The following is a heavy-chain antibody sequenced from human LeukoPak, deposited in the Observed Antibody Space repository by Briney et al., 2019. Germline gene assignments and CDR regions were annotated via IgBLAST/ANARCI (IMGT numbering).Heavy chain of an antibody. J-gene: IGHJ4*02. CDR2: IYIFSGST. Sequence: MTSQTLSLTCTVSGGSISSGRNYWTWIRQPAGKGLEWIGRIYIFSGSTNYNPSLKSRVTISVDTSKNQFSLKLSSVTAADTAVYYCARQDPYSSSWYYFDYWGQGTLVTVSS. CDR3: ARQDPYSSSWYYFDY. V-gene: IGHV4-61*02. CDR1: GGSISSGRNY. D-gene: IGHD6-13*01.